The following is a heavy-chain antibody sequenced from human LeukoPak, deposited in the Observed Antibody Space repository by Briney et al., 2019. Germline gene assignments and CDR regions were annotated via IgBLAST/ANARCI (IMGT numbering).Heavy chain of an antibody. Sequence: PGGSLRLSCAASGFTFSGYAMSWVRQAPGKGLEWVSAISGSGGSTYYADSVKGRFSVSRDNSNNTLYLQMNSLRAEDTAVYYCAKHYNWNYKNWLDPWGQGTLVTVSS. V-gene: IGHV3-23*01. J-gene: IGHJ5*02. CDR3: AKHYNWNYKNWLDP. CDR2: ISGSGGST. CDR1: GFTFSGYA. D-gene: IGHD1-7*01.